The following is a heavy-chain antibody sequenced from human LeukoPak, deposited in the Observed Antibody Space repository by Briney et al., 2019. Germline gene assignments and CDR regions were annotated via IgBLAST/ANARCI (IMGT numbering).Heavy chain of an antibody. CDR3: ARDRRFYPYGSGSYVDY. CDR2: ISSSSSTI. Sequence: GGSPRLSCAASGFTFSSYSMNWVRQAPGKGLEWVSYISSSSSTIYYADSVKGRFTISRDNAKNSLYLQMNSLRAEDTAVYYCARDRRFYPYGSGSYVDYWGQGTLVTVSS. J-gene: IGHJ4*02. D-gene: IGHD3-10*01. CDR1: GFTFSSYS. V-gene: IGHV3-48*01.